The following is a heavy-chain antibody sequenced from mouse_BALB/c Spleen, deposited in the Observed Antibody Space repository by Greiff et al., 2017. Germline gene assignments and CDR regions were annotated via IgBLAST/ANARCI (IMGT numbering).Heavy chain of an antibody. D-gene: IGHD2-4*01. Sequence: VKLQESGAELAKPGASVKMSCKASGYTFTSYWMHWVKQRPGQGLEWIGYINPSTGYTEYNQKFEDKATLTADKSSSTAYMQLSSLTSEGSAVYYCARPYDYDVPFAYWGQGTLVTVSA. CDR2: INPSTGYT. V-gene: IGHV1-7*01. CDR1: GYTFTSYW. CDR3: ARPYDYDVPFAY. J-gene: IGHJ3*01.